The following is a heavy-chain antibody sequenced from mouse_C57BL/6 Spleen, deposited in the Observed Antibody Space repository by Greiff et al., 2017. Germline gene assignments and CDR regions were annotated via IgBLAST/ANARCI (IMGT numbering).Heavy chain of an antibody. CDR1: GYTFTSYT. CDR3: ARSWSDYAMDY. J-gene: IGHJ4*01. V-gene: IGHV1-4*01. CDR2: INPSSGYT. Sequence: VQLQQSGAELARPGASVKMSCKASGYTFTSYTMHWVNQRPGQGLEWIGYINPSSGYTKYNQKFKDKATLTADKSSSTAYMQLSSLTSEDSAVYYCARSWSDYAMDYWGQGTSVTVSS.